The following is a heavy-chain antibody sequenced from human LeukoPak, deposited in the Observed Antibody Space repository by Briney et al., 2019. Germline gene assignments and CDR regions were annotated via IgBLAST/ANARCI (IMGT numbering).Heavy chain of an antibody. J-gene: IGHJ4*02. CDR3: TTAYYDFWSGYYRFDY. Sequence: GGSLRLSCAASGFTFSNAWMSWVRQAPGKGLEWVGRIKSKTDGGTTDYAAPVKGRFTISRDDSKNTLYLQMNSPKTEDTAVYYCTTAYYDFWSGYYRFDYWGQGTLVTVSS. D-gene: IGHD3-3*01. CDR1: GFTFSNAW. CDR2: IKSKTDGGTT. V-gene: IGHV3-15*01.